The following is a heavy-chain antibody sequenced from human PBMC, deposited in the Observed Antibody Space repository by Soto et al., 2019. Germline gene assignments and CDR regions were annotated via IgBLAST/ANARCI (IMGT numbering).Heavy chain of an antibody. CDR3: HRQSGMDV. CDR1: GFTASPNY. J-gene: IGHJ6*02. Sequence: GGSLRLSCATSGFTASPNYMTWVRQAPGKGLEWVAIFYSGARTYYRDSVKGRFTISRDISKSMLYLQMNSLRTEDTAVYYCHRQSGMDVWGQGITVTVSS. V-gene: IGHV3-66*02. CDR2: FYSGART.